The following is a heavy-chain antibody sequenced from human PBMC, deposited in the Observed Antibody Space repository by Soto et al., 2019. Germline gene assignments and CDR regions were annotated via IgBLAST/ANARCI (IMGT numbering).Heavy chain of an antibody. CDR2: IDWDDDK. CDR3: ARSQGIQLWLLYAY. J-gene: IGHJ4*02. CDR1: GFSLSTSGMC. V-gene: IGHV2-70*01. D-gene: IGHD5-18*01. Sequence: SGPTLVNPTQTLTLTCTFSGFSLSTSGMCVSWIRQPPGKALEWLALIDWDDDKYYSTSLKTRLTISKDTSKNQVVLTMTNMEPVDTATYYCARSQGIQLWLLYAYWGQGTLVTVSS.